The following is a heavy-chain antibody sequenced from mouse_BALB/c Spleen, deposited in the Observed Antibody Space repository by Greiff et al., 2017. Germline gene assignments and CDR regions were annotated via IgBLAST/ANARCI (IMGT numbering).Heavy chain of an antibody. D-gene: IGHD2-2*01. CDR3: AYYGYDRFAY. V-gene: IGHV3-6*02. J-gene: IGHJ3*01. CDR1: GYSITSGYY. Sequence: EVKLEESGPGLVKPSQSLSLTCSVTGYSITSGYYWNWIRQFPGNKLEWMGYISYDGSNNYNPSLKNRISITRDTSKNQFFLKLNSVTTEDTATYYCAYYGYDRFAYWGQGTLVTVSA. CDR2: ISYDGSN.